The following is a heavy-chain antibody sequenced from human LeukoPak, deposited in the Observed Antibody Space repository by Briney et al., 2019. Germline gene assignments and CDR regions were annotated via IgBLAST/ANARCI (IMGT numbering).Heavy chain of an antibody. V-gene: IGHV3-66*01. J-gene: IGHJ4*02. D-gene: IGHD1-1*01. CDR2: IYSGGDT. Sequence: QTGGSLRLSCAASGFTFSNAWMSWVRQAPGKGLEWVSVIYSGGDTYHADSVKGRFTISRDNSKNTLYLQMNSLGAEDTAVYYCAREWGTYWGQGTLVTVSS. CDR3: AREWGTY. CDR1: GFTFSNAW.